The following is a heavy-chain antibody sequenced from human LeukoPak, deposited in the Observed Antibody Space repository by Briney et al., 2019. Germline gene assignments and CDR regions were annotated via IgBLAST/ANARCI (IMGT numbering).Heavy chain of an antibody. CDR3: AIQRGYYYDSSGFSH. CDR1: GGSISSSSYY. D-gene: IGHD3-22*01. V-gene: IGHV4-39*01. CDR2: IYYSGST. Sequence: SETLSLTCIVSGGSISSSSYYWGWIRQPPGKGLEWIGSIYYSGSTYYNPSLKSRVTISVDTSKNQSSLKLSSVTAADTAVYYCAIQRGYYYDSSGFSHWGQGTLVTVSS. J-gene: IGHJ4*02.